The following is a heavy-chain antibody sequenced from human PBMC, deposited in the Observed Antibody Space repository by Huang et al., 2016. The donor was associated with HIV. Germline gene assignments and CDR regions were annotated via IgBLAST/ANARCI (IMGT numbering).Heavy chain of an antibody. CDR1: GGSFSGYY. D-gene: IGHD3-22*01. V-gene: IGHV4-34*02. CDR2: INDSGNT. CDR3: ARRYNSRRDY. Sequence: QVQLEQWGAGLLKASETLSLTCAVYGGSFSGYYWNWLRPAPGKGLEWVGEINDSGNTNYNPSRKSRVNMSVDTSKSQFSLYLTSLSAADTGTYFCARRYNSRRDYWGRGTLVTVHS. J-gene: IGHJ4*02.